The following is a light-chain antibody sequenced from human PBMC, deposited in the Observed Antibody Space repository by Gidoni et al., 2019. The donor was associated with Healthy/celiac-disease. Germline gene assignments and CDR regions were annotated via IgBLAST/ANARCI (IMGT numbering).Light chain of an antibody. Sequence: EIVLTQSPGTRSLSPGERATLSCRAIQSVSSSYLAWYQQKPGQAPRLLIYGASSRATGIPDRFSGSGSGTDFTLTISRLEPEYFAVYYCQQYGSSSWTFGQGTKVEIK. CDR1: QSVSSSY. J-gene: IGKJ1*01. V-gene: IGKV3-20*01. CDR2: GAS. CDR3: QQYGSSSWT.